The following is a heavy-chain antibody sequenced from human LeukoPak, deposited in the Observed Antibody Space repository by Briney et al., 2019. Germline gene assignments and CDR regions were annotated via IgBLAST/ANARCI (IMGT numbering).Heavy chain of an antibody. V-gene: IGHV3-9*01. D-gene: IGHD6-6*01. CDR3: AKDITGGRSSPYFDS. CDR2: ISWNGGGM. Sequence: GGSLRLSCAASGFTFDAYAMHWVRQAPGKGLEWVSGISWNGGGMGYAVSVKGRFTISRDNAKNSLYLQMNSLRDEDTALYYCAKDITGGRSSPYFDSWGQGALVTVSS. J-gene: IGHJ4*02. CDR1: GFTFDAYA.